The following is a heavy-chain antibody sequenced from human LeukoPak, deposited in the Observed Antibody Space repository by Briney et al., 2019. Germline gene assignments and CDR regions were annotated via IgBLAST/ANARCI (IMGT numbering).Heavy chain of an antibody. Sequence: GGSLRLSCAASGFTFSSYWMHWVRQAPGKGLVWVSRTNSDGSSTSYADSVKGRFTISRDNAKNTLYLQMNSLRAEDTAVYYCARDKVGATIDFDYWGQGTLVTVSS. J-gene: IGHJ4*02. V-gene: IGHV3-74*01. CDR3: ARDKVGATIDFDY. D-gene: IGHD1-26*01. CDR2: TNSDGSST. CDR1: GFTFSSYW.